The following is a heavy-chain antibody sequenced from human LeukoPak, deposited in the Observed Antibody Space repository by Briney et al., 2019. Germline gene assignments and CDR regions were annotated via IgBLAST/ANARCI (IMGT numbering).Heavy chain of an antibody. J-gene: IGHJ3*02. CDR3: ATDGTGVITGTTRFRRGDAFDI. CDR1: GYTLTELS. Sequence: ASVKVSCKGSGYTLTELSMHWVRQAPGKRLEWMGGFDPEDGETIYAQKFQGRVTMTEDTSTDTAYMELSSLRSEDTAVYYCATDGTGVITGTTRFRRGDAFDIWGQGTMVTVSS. D-gene: IGHD1-7*01. CDR2: FDPEDGET. V-gene: IGHV1-24*01.